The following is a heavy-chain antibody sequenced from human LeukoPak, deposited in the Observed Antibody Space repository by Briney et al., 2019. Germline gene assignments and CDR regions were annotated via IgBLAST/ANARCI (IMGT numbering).Heavy chain of an antibody. D-gene: IGHD6-13*01. V-gene: IGHV1-69*06. Sequence: SVKVSCKASGGTFSSYAISWVRQAPRQGLEWMGGIIPIFGTANYAQKFQGRVTITADKSTSTAYMELSNLRSEDTAVYYCARLAAAGAARDYWGQGTLVTVSS. CDR3: ARLAAAGAARDY. J-gene: IGHJ4*02. CDR2: IIPIFGTA. CDR1: GGTFSSYA.